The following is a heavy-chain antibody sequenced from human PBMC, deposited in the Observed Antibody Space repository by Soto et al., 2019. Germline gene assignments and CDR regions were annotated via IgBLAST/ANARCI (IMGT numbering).Heavy chain of an antibody. Sequence: QVQLVQSGAEVKRPGSSVKVSCKASGDTFAFYSINWVRQAPGLGLEWMGRINPILSMSNYAQRFQGRVTMTADKXTSTAYMVLNSLSSEDTAIYYCATSYGSGYRAFDYWGQRALVTVSS. V-gene: IGHV1-69*02. CDR2: INPILSMS. J-gene: IGHJ4*02. CDR3: ATSYGSGYRAFDY. CDR1: GDTFAFYS. D-gene: IGHD3-10*01.